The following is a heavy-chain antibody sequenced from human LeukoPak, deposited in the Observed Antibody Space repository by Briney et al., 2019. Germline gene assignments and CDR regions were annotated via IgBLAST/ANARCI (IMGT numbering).Heavy chain of an antibody. V-gene: IGHV3-7*01. CDR3: ARGAGSGSYYKLYYYGVDV. D-gene: IGHD3-10*01. CDR2: IRQDGSEK. Sequence: GGSLRLSCAASGFTFSYYWMSWVRQAPGKGLEWVANIRQDGSEKYYVDSVKGRFTISRDNAKNSLYLQMNSLGAEDTAVYYCARGAGSGSYYKLYYYGVDVWGQGTTVTVSS. J-gene: IGHJ6*02. CDR1: GFTFSYYW.